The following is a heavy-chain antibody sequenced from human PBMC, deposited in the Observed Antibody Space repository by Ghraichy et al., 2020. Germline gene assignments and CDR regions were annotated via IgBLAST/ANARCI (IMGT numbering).Heavy chain of an antibody. V-gene: IGHV3-74*01. CDR3: ARDWVHTKDY. Sequence: GGSLRLSCAASGFTFNFFWMNWVRQAPGKGLEWVSRINNDGTDTGYAASVKGRFIVSRDNAKNTVYLQMNSLTAEDTALYYCARDWVHTKDYWGQGTLVTVSS. CDR2: INNDGTDT. D-gene: IGHD3-16*01. CDR1: GFTFNFFW. J-gene: IGHJ4*02.